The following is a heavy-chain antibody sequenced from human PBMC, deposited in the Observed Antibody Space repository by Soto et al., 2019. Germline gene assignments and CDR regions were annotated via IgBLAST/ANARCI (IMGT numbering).Heavy chain of an antibody. CDR2: INPNSGGT. D-gene: IGHD2-15*01. J-gene: IGHJ4*02. CDR3: ARDLDYGGSSGVGY. V-gene: IGHV1-2*02. Sequence: ASVKVSCKASGYTFTGYYMHWVRQAPGQGLEWMGWINPNSGGTNYAQKFQGRVTMTRDTSISTAYMELSRLRSDDTAVYYCARDLDYGGSSGVGYWGQGTLVTVSS. CDR1: GYTFTGYY.